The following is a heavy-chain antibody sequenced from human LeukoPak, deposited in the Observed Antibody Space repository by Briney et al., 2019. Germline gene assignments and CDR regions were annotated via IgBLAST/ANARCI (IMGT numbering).Heavy chain of an antibody. CDR3: ARGFVEHYDSSGYYYFDY. Sequence: ASETLSLTCAVYGGSFSGYYWSWIRQPPGKGLEWIGEINHSGSTNYNPSLKSRVTISVDTSKNQFSLKLSSVTAADTAVYYCARGFVEHYDSSGYYYFDYWGQGTLVTVSS. V-gene: IGHV4-34*01. J-gene: IGHJ4*02. CDR1: GGSFSGYY. CDR2: INHSGST. D-gene: IGHD3-22*01.